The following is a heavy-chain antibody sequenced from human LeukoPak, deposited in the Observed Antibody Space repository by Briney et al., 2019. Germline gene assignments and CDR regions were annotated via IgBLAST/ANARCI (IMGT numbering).Heavy chain of an antibody. J-gene: IGHJ6*02. Sequence: ASVKVSCKASGYTFTSYAMHWVRQAPGQRLEWMGWINAGNGNTKYSQKFQGRVTITRDTSASTAYMELSSLRSEDTAVYYCARVAEYTIFGVVIPYYYYGMDVWGQGTTVTVSS. CDR3: ARVAEYTIFGVVIPYYYYGMDV. CDR2: INAGNGNT. CDR1: GYTFTSYA. D-gene: IGHD3-3*01. V-gene: IGHV1-3*01.